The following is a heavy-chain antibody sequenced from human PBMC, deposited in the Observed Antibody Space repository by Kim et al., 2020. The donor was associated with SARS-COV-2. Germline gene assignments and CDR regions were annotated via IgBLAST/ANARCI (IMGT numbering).Heavy chain of an antibody. CDR3: ARDVHSRPDY. J-gene: IGHJ4*02. V-gene: IGHV3-48*02. CDR2: TI. D-gene: IGHD6-13*01. Sequence: TIYYADSGKGRFTIARDNAKKSLYLQMNSLRDEDTAVYYCARDVHSRPDYWGQGTLVTVSS.